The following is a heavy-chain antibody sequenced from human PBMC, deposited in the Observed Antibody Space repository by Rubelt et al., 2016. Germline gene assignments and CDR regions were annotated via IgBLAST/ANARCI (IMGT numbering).Heavy chain of an antibody. V-gene: IGHV3-30*04. J-gene: IGHJ6*02. CDR3: EREREDIVVVPANDYYYGMDV. D-gene: IGHD2-2*01. CDR1: GFTFSSYA. CDR2: ISYDGSNQ. Sequence: VESGGGVVQPGRSLRLSCAASGFTFSSYAMHWVRQAPGKGLEWVAVISYDGSNQYYADSVKGRFTISRDNSKNTLYLQMNSLRAEDTAVYYCEREREDIVVVPANDYYYGMDVWGQGTTVTVSS.